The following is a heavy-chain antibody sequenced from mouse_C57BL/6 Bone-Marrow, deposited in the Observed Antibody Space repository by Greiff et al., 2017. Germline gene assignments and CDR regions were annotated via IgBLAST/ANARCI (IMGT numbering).Heavy chain of an antibody. V-gene: IGHV14-1*01. CDR3: TPSYYYGSSSWFAY. CDR2: IDPEDGDT. D-gene: IGHD1-1*01. J-gene: IGHJ3*01. CDR1: GFNIKDYY. Sequence: VQLQQSGAELVRPGASVKLSCKASGFNIKDYYMHWVKQRPEQGLEWIGRIDPEDGDTEYAPKFKGKDTMTAGPSSNTAYLQLSSLPSEDTAVYYGTPSYYYGSSSWFAYWGQGTLVTVSA.